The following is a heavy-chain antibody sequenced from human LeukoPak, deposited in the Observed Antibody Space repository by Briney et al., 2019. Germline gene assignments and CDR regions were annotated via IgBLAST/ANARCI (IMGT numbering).Heavy chain of an antibody. Sequence: PGGTLRLSCAASGFTFSRYGMSWVRQAPGKGLEWVSAISGSGGSTYYADSVKGRFTISRDNSKNTLYLQMNSLRAEDTAVYYCAKKLKVVPATDYWGQGTLVTVSS. CDR1: GFTFSRYG. CDR2: ISGSGGST. V-gene: IGHV3-23*01. J-gene: IGHJ4*02. D-gene: IGHD2-2*01. CDR3: AKKLKVVPATDY.